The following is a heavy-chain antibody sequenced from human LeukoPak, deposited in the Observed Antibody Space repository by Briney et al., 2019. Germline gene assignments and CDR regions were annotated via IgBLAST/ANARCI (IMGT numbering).Heavy chain of an antibody. D-gene: IGHD2-2*01. V-gene: IGHV5-51*01. J-gene: IGHJ4*02. CDR2: IYPGDSDT. CDR1: GYSFTSYW. CDR3: ARRDCSNTSCYGGIDY. Sequence: GESLKISCKGSGYSFTSYWIGWVRQMPGKGLEWMGIIYPGDSDTRYSPSFQGQVTISADKSISTAYLQWSSLKASDTAMYYCARRDCSNTSCYGGIDYWGQGTLVTVSS.